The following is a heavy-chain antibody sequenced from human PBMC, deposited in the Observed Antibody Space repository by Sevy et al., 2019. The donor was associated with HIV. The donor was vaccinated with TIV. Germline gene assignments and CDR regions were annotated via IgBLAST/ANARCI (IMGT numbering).Heavy chain of an antibody. J-gene: IGHJ5*02. Sequence: ASVKVSCKASGYRFTSSAINWVRQATGEGLEWMGWMNPNSGNTGYAQKFQGRVTMTRNTSISTAYMELTNLRSDDTAVYYCARGLSGSWGQGTLVTVSS. CDR2: MNPNSGNT. V-gene: IGHV1-8*01. CDR3: ARGLSGS. D-gene: IGHD5-12*01. CDR1: GYRFTSSA.